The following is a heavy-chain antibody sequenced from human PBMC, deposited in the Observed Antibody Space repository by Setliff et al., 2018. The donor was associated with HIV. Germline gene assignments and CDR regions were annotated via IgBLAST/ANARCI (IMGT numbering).Heavy chain of an antibody. CDR3: ARDHKYYYDSSGLDY. CDR1: GGSITSSTYY. J-gene: IGHJ4*02. D-gene: IGHD3-22*01. CDR2: IFYSGST. V-gene: IGHV4-39*07. Sequence: SETLSLTCTVSGGSITSSTYYWDWIRQPPGKGLEWIGSIFYSGSTYYNPSVKSRVTISVDTSKNQFSLRLSSVTAADTAVYYCARDHKYYYDSSGLDYWGQGTLVTVSS.